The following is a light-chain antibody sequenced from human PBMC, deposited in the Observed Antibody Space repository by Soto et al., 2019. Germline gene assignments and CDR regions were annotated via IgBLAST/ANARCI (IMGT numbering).Light chain of an antibody. Sequence: EIVLTQSPGTLSLSPGERATLSCRASQSVSSSYLAWYQQKPGQPPRLLIYGASGRATGIPDRFSGSGSGTDFTLTISGLEPEDFAVYYCQQYGSSPKFGQGTKV. CDR3: QQYGSSPK. V-gene: IGKV3-20*01. CDR2: GAS. CDR1: QSVSSSY. J-gene: IGKJ1*01.